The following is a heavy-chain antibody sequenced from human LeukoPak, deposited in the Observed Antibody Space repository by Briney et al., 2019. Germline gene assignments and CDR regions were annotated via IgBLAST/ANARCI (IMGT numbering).Heavy chain of an antibody. CDR1: GGSLNNYY. D-gene: IGHD3-22*01. Sequence: SETLSLTCAVYGGSLNNYYWSWIRQPPGKGLEWIGEVNRSGSTNRNPSLKSRVTISIQTSKNQFSLKLSSVTAADTAVYYCARGGGFSYYYDSSGYYSHWFDPWGQGTLVTVSS. J-gene: IGHJ5*02. CDR3: ARGGGFSYYYDSSGYYSHWFDP. V-gene: IGHV4-34*01. CDR2: VNRSGST.